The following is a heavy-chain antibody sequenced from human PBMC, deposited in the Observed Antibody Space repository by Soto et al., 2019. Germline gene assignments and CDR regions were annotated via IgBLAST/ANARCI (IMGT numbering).Heavy chain of an antibody. D-gene: IGHD6-13*01. J-gene: IGHJ6*02. V-gene: IGHV4-61*01. CDR3: ARVKSSSWVLTSYYYYYGMDV. CDR2: IYYSGST. Sequence: SETLSLTCTVSGGSVSSGSYYWSWIRQPPGKGLEWIGYIYYSGSTNYNPSLKSRVTISVDTSKDQFSLKLSSVTAADTAVYYCARVKSSSWVLTSYYYYYGMDVWGQGTTVTVSS. CDR1: GGSVSSGSYY.